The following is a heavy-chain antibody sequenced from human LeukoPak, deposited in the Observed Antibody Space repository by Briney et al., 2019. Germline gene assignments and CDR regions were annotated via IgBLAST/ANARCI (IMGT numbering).Heavy chain of an antibody. Sequence: GGSLRLSCAASGFTFSDYYMSWIRQAPGKGLEWVSYISSSSSTIYYADSVKGRFTISRDNAKNSLYLQMNSLRVEDTAVYYCARVSRDGYNFLGYWGQGTLVTVSS. J-gene: IGHJ4*02. CDR1: GFTFSDYY. V-gene: IGHV3-11*01. D-gene: IGHD5-24*01. CDR3: ARVSRDGYNFLGY. CDR2: ISSSSSTI.